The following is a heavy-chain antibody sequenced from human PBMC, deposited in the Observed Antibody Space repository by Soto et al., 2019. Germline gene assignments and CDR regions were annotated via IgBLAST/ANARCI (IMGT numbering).Heavy chain of an antibody. CDR3: AGEPTYYYDSSGLFDY. CDR1: GGSISSGGYY. V-gene: IGHV4-31*03. J-gene: IGHJ4*02. D-gene: IGHD3-22*01. CDR2: IYYSGST. Sequence: SETLSLTCTVSGGSISSGGYYWSWIRQHPGKGLEWIGYIYYSGSTYYNPSLKSRVTISVDTSKNQFSLKLSSVTAADTAVYYCAGEPTYYYDSSGLFDYWGQGTLVTVSS.